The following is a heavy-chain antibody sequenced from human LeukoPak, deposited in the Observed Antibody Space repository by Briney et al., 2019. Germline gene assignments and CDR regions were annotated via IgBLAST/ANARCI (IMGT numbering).Heavy chain of an antibody. Sequence: QAGGSLRLSCSTSGFTFSNHFMHWVRQAPGKGLEYVSSIGPNGASTLNADSVKGRFTISRDNSKNALYLQLTSLRLEDTALYYCVKDLTGTWSFDYWGQGTLVTVSS. D-gene: IGHD3-9*01. V-gene: IGHV3-64D*06. J-gene: IGHJ4*02. CDR3: VKDLTGTWSFDY. CDR2: IGPNGAST. CDR1: GFTFSNHF.